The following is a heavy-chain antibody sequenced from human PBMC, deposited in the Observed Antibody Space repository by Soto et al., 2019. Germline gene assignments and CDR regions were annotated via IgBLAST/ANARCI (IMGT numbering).Heavy chain of an antibody. CDR1: GGFI. CDR2: IYNSGRY. V-gene: IGHV4-59*01. J-gene: IGHJ4*02. Sequence: PSETLSLTXTVSGGFIWGWTRQSPDKGLEWIGYIYNSGRYNYNPSVESRLTISIDTSKNQFSLRLASVTAADTAVYYCAKTVHDIHLFDSWSQGAVVTVSA. D-gene: IGHD2-8*01. CDR3: AKTVHDIHLFDS.